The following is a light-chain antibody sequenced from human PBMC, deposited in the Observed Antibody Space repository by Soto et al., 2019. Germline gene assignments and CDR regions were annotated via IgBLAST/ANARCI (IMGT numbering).Light chain of an antibody. J-gene: IGKJ1*01. CDR3: LQADNYPWT. V-gene: IGKV1-6*01. CDR1: QGIRND. Sequence: AIQMTQSPSSLSASVGDRVTITCRASQGIRNDLGWYQQKPGKAPKLLIYEASSLQSGVPSRFSGSGSGTDFTPTISSVQPEDFATYYCLQADNYPWTFGQGTKVEIK. CDR2: EAS.